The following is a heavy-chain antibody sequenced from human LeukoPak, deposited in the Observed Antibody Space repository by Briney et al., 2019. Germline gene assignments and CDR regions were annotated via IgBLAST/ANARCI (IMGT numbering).Heavy chain of an antibody. V-gene: IGHV1-69*04. Sequence: GASVKVSCKASGGTFSSYAISWVRQAPGQGLEWMGRIIPILGIANYAQKFQGRVTITADKSTSTAYMELRSLRSEDTAVYYCARALPMGHYYYYGMDVWGHGTTVTVSS. CDR3: ARALPMGHYYYYGMDV. CDR1: GGTFSSYA. D-gene: IGHD3-10*01. J-gene: IGHJ6*02. CDR2: IIPILGIA.